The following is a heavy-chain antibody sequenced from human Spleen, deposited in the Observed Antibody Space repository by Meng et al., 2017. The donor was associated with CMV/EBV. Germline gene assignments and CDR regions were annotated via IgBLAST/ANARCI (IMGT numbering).Heavy chain of an antibody. CDR1: GLRISNYW. Sequence: GGSLRLSCEASGLRISNYWMSWVRQAPGKGLEWVANIRQDGSERYYVDSVKGRFTVSRDNAKNSVYLQMNSLRAEDTAVYYCAPQGSSSTSTWGQGTLVTVSS. D-gene: IGHD2-2*01. CDR2: IRQDGSER. V-gene: IGHV3-7*01. CDR3: APQGSSSTST. J-gene: IGHJ4*02.